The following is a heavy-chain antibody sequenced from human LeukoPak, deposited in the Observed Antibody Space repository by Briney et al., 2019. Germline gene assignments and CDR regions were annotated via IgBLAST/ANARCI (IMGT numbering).Heavy chain of an antibody. Sequence: GGSLRLSCAASGFTFSSYEMNWVRQAPGKGLEWVSYISSSGSTIYYADSVKGRFTISRDNAKNSLYLQMNSLRAEDTAVYYCARDPGGSWVYYYYYYMDVWGKGTTVTVSS. CDR1: GFTFSSYE. J-gene: IGHJ6*03. D-gene: IGHD1-26*01. CDR3: ARDPGGSWVYYYYYYMDV. V-gene: IGHV3-48*03. CDR2: ISSSGSTI.